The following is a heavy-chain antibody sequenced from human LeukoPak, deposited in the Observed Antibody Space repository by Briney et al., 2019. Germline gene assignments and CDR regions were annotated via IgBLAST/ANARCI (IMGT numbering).Heavy chain of an antibody. CDR3: ATTAAAGTRLAWFDP. V-gene: IGHV4-39*07. CDR2: IYHSEST. Sequence: SETLSLTCAVSGDSINSRSYYWAWIRQPPGKGLEWIGSIYHSESTYYNPSLKSRVTISLDTSKNQFSLRLSSLTAADTAVYYCATTAAAGTRLAWFDPWGQGTLVTVSS. CDR1: GDSINSRSYY. D-gene: IGHD6-13*01. J-gene: IGHJ5*02.